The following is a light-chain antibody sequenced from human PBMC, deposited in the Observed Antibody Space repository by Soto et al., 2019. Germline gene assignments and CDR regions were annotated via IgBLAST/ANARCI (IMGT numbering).Light chain of an antibody. CDR3: QSYDSSLSAVV. CDR2: GNS. V-gene: IGLV1-40*01. J-gene: IGLJ2*01. CDR1: SSNIGADCD. Sequence: QAVVTQPPSVSGDPGQRVTISCTGSSSNIGADCDVHWYQQLPGTAPKLLIYGNSHRPSGVPDRFSGSKSGTSVSLAITGLQAEDEADYYCQSYDSSLSAVVFGGGTKLTVL.